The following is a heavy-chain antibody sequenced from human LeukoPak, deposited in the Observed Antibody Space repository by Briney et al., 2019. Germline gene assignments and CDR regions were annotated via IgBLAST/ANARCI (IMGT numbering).Heavy chain of an antibody. D-gene: IGHD3-22*01. CDR3: ARGLGYYDSSVYVQYHFDY. Sequence: PSETLSLTCAVSGYSISSGYYWGWIRQPPGKGLEWIGSIYHSGTTYYNPYLKSRVTISVDTSKNQFSLKLSSVTAADTAVYYCARGLGYYDSSVYVQYHFDYWGQGTLVTVSS. J-gene: IGHJ4*02. V-gene: IGHV4-38-2*01. CDR2: IYHSGTT. CDR1: GYSISSGYY.